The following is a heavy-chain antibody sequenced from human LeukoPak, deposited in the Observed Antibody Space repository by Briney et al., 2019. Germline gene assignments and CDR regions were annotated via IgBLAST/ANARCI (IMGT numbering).Heavy chain of an antibody. CDR1: GGAISSYY. CDR3: ARDGYYYDSSGYPWDWFDP. V-gene: IGHV4-59*01. Sequence: SETLSLTCTVSGGAISSYYWSWIRQPPGKGLEWIGYIYYSGSTNYNPSLKSRVAISVDTSKNQFSLKLSSVTAADTAVYYCARDGYYYDSSGYPWDWFDPWGQGTLVTVSS. D-gene: IGHD3-22*01. CDR2: IYYSGST. J-gene: IGHJ5*02.